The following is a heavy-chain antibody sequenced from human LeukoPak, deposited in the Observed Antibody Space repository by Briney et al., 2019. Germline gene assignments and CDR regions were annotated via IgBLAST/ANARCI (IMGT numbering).Heavy chain of an antibody. CDR2: IYYSGTT. J-gene: IGHJ4*02. D-gene: IGHD3-9*01. CDR3: ARDLGWLGDY. Sequence: PSETLSLTCTVPDGSISSNTYYWGWIRQPPGKGLEWIGSIYYSGTTYYNPSLMSRVTISVNTSKNQFSLKLSSVTAADTAVYYCARDLGWLGDYWGQGTLVTVSS. V-gene: IGHV4-39*07. CDR1: DGSISSNTYY.